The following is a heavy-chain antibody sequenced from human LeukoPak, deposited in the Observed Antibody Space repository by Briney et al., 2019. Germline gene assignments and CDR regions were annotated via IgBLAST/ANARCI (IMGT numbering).Heavy chain of an antibody. J-gene: IGHJ4*02. Sequence: ASVKGSCEASGYTFTGYYMHWVRQAPGQGLEWMGWINPNSGGTNYAQKFQGRVTMTRETSISTAYMELSRLRSADTAVYYCARDGVATSDFDYWGQGTLVTVSS. CDR3: ARDGVATSDFDY. CDR1: GYTFTGYY. CDR2: INPNSGGT. D-gene: IGHD5-12*01. V-gene: IGHV1-2*02.